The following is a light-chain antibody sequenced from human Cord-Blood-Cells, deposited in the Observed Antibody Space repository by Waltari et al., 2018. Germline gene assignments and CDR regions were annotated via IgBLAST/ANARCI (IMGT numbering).Light chain of an antibody. CDR2: DVS. Sequence: QSALTQPASVSGSPGQPITISCTGTSSDVGGYNYVLWYQQHPGKAPKLMIYDVSNRPSGVSNRFSGSKSGNTASLTISGLQAEDEADYYCSSYTSSSTLVVFGGGTKLTVL. V-gene: IGLV2-14*01. CDR1: SSDVGGYNY. J-gene: IGLJ2*01. CDR3: SSYTSSSTLVV.